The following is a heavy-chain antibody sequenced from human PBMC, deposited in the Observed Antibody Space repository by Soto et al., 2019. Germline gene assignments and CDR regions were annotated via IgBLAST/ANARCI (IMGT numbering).Heavy chain of an antibody. CDR2: IIPILGIA. V-gene: IGHV1-69*02. Sequence: SVKVSCKASGGTFSSYTISWVRQAPGQGLEWMGRIIPILGIANYAQKFQGRVTITADKSTSTAYMELSSLRSEDTAVYYCARAPSLDSSDLGMDVWGQGTTVTVS. CDR1: GGTFSSYT. D-gene: IGHD3-22*01. CDR3: ARAPSLDSSDLGMDV. J-gene: IGHJ6*02.